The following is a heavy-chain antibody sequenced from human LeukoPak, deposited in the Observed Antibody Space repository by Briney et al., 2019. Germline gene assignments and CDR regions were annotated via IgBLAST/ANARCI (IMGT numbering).Heavy chain of an antibody. V-gene: IGHV1-2*02. Sequence: ASVKVSCKASGYTFTGYYMHWVRQAPGQGLEWMGWINPDSGGTNYAQKFQDRVTMTRDTSISTAYMELRSLTSDDTAVYFCAREESIGRYQFLHDSWGQGTLVTVSS. CDR2: INPDSGGT. J-gene: IGHJ4*02. CDR1: GYTFTGYY. CDR3: AREESIGRYQFLHDS. D-gene: IGHD1-26*01.